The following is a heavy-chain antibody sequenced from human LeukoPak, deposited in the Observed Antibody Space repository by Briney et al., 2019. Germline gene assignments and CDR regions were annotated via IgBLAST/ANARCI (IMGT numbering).Heavy chain of an antibody. V-gene: IGHV3-9*01. CDR3: AKDINAGHTRWELLDY. Sequence: SLRLSWAASGFPFDDYAMQWVRQAPGKGLEWVSGISWNSGSIGYADSVKGRFTISRDNAKNSLYLQMNSLRAEDTALYYCAKDINAGHTRWELLDYWGQGTLVTVSS. D-gene: IGHD1-26*01. CDR1: GFPFDDYA. J-gene: IGHJ4*02. CDR2: ISWNSGSI.